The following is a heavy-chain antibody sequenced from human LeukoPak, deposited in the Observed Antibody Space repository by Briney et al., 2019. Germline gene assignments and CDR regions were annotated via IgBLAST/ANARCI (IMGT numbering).Heavy chain of an antibody. J-gene: IGHJ4*02. CDR1: GFTFSSYW. V-gene: IGHV3-7*01. CDR3: ASGLRTFNY. Sequence: GGSLRLACAASGFTFSSYWMSWVRQAPGKGLEWVANIKQDGSEKYFVDSVKGRFTISRDNAKNSLYPQMNSLRAEDTAVYYCASGLRTFNYWGQGTQVTVSS. CDR2: IKQDGSEK. D-gene: IGHD5-12*01.